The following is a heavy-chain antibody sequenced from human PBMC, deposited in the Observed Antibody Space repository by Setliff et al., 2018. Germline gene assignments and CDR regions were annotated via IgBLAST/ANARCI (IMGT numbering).Heavy chain of an antibody. Sequence: ASVKVSCKASGNTFTGYYIHWLRQAPGQGLEWMGCINPNSGDTTFAQKFQGRVTITRDTSKNQISLKLNAVTPADTAVYYCARGSEFYYGSGTIDSWGPGTLVTVSS. J-gene: IGHJ4*02. CDR2: INPNSGDT. CDR1: GNTFTGYY. CDR3: ARGSEFYYGSGTIDS. D-gene: IGHD3-10*01. V-gene: IGHV1-2*02.